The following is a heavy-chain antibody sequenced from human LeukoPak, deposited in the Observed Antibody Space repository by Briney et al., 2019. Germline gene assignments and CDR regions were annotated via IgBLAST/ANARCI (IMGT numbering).Heavy chain of an antibody. Sequence: GGSLRLSCAASGFTFSSYEMNWVRQAPGKGLEWVSYISTSGSTIYYADSVKGRFTISRDNAKNSLYLQMNSLRAEDTAVYYCARAGLGWLQFEDYDRYFDYWGQGTLVTVSS. CDR1: GFTFSSYE. CDR2: ISTSGSTI. D-gene: IGHD5-24*01. CDR3: ARAGLGWLQFEDYDRYFDY. J-gene: IGHJ4*02. V-gene: IGHV3-48*03.